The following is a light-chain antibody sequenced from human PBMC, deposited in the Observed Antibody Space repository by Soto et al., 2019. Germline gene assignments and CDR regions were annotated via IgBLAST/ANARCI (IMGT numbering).Light chain of an antibody. V-gene: IGLV2-8*01. Sequence: QSALTQPPSASGSPGQSVTISCTGTSSDVGGYNYVSWYQQHPGKAPKLMIYEVSKRPSGVPDRFSGSKSGNTASLTVSGPQADDEADYYCSSYAGSNNWNFGTGTKLTVL. J-gene: IGLJ1*01. CDR2: EVS. CDR1: SSDVGGYNY. CDR3: SSYAGSNNWN.